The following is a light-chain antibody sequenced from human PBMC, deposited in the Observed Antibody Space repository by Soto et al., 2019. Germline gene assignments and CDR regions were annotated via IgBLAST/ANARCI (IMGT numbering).Light chain of an antibody. V-gene: IGKV1-33*01. Sequence: DIQMTQSPSSLSASVGDRVTITCQASQDTSNCLNWYQQKPGKAPKLLIYDASNLETGVPSRFSGGGSGTDCTFTISGLQPEDIATYYCQQYDNVPRFTFGPGTKVDIK. CDR2: DAS. CDR3: QQYDNVPRFT. J-gene: IGKJ3*01. CDR1: QDTSNC.